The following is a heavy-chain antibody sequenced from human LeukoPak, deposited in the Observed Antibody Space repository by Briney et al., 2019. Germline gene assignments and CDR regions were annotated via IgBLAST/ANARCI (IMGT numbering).Heavy chain of an antibody. V-gene: IGHV4-39*01. CDR3: ARRSRWIQLWSLSFDL. Sequence: SETLSLTCTVSGGPISSYYWGWIRQPPGKGLEWIGSIYYSGSTYYNPSLKSRVTISVDTSKNQFSLKLSSVTAADTAVYYCARRSRWIQLWSLSFDLWGRGTLVTVSS. CDR1: GGPISSYY. CDR2: IYYSGST. J-gene: IGHJ2*01. D-gene: IGHD5-18*01.